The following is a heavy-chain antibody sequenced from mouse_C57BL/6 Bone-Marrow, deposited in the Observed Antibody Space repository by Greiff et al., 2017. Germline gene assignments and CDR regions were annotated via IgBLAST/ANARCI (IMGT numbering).Heavy chain of an antibody. CDR3: ARGYYGSSPWFAY. CDR2: FHPYNDDT. D-gene: IGHD1-1*01. Sequence: QVQLKESGAELVKPGASVKMSCKASGYTFTTYPIEWMKQNHGKSLEWIGNFHPYNDDTKYNEKFKGKATLTVEKSSSTVYLELSRLTSDDSAVYYCARGYYGSSPWFAYWGQGTLVTVSA. V-gene: IGHV1-47*01. CDR1: GYTFTTYP. J-gene: IGHJ3*01.